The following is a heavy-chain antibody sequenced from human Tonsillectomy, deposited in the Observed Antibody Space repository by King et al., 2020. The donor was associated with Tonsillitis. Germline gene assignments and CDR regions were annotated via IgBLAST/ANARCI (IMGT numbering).Heavy chain of an antibody. J-gene: IGHJ3*02. CDR3: AKASVLLWFGETFSDAFDI. V-gene: IGHV3-9*01. D-gene: IGHD3-10*01. Sequence: QLVQSGGGLVQPGRSLRLSCAASGFTFDDYAMHWVRHAPGKGLEWVSGISWDSGSIGYADSVKGRFTISRDNAKDSLYLQMNSLRAEDTALYYCAKASVLLWFGETFSDAFDIWGQGTMVTVSS. CDR2: ISWDSGSI. CDR1: GFTFDDYA.